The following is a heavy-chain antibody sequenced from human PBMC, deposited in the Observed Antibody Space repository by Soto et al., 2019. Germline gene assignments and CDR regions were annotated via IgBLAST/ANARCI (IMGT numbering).Heavy chain of an antibody. J-gene: IGHJ4*02. CDR2: INPNSGGT. CDR3: ARALGPHSSSSRWGD. V-gene: IGHV1-2*02. D-gene: IGHD6-6*01. CDR1: GYTFTGYY. Sequence: GASVKVSCKASGYTFTGYYMHWVRQAPGQGLEWMGWINPNSGGTNYAQKFQGRVTMTRDTSISTAYMELSRLRSDDTAVYYCARALGPHSSSSRWGDWGQGTLVTVSS.